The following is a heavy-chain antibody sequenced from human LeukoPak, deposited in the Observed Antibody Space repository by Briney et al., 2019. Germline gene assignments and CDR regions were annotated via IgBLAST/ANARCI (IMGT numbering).Heavy chain of an antibody. V-gene: IGHV3-21*01. CDR3: AKPHFDD. Sequence: GGSLRLSCVGSGFTFSSYSMNWVRQAPGKGLEWVSSISTSSSYIYYADSVKGRFTISRDNSKNALYLQMNSLRAGDTAVYYCAKPHFDDWGQGTLVTVSS. CDR1: GFTFSSYS. CDR2: ISTSSSYI. J-gene: IGHJ4*02.